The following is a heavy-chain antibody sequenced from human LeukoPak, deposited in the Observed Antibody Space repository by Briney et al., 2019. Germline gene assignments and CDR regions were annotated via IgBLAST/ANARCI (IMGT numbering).Heavy chain of an antibody. D-gene: IGHD1-26*01. V-gene: IGHV3-30*02. CDR1: GFTFSSYG. J-gene: IGHJ6*02. CDR2: IRYDGSNK. Sequence: GGSLRLSCAASGFTFSSYGMHWVRQAPGKGLEWVAFIRYDGSNKYYADSVKGRFTISRDSSKNTLYLQMNSLRAEDTAVYYCAKGGNYYYYYGMDVWGQGTTVTVSS. CDR3: AKGGNYYYYYGMDV.